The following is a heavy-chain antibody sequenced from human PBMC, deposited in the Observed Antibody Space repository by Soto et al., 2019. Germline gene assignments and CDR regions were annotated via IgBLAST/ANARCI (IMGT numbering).Heavy chain of an antibody. CDR1: GGSISSGGYY. J-gene: IGHJ3*02. D-gene: IGHD3-22*01. Sequence: QVQLQESGPGLVKPSQTLSLTCTVSGGSISSGGYYWSWIRQHPGKGLEWIGYIYYRGSTYYNPSLKSRVTISVDTSKNQFYLKLRSVTAADTAVYYCAREMYYYDSSGPSGAFDIWGQGTMVTVSS. CDR2: IYYRGST. V-gene: IGHV4-31*03. CDR3: AREMYYYDSSGPSGAFDI.